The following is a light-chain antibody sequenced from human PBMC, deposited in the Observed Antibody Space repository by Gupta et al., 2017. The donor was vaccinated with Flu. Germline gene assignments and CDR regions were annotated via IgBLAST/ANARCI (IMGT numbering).Light chain of an antibody. V-gene: IGLV8-61*01. CDR2: STN. Sequence: TVVTQEPSXSXSPGGTVTLTCGLSSGSVSTSYYPSWYQQTPGQAPRTLIYSTNTRSSGVPDRFSGSILGNKAALTITGAQADDESDYYCVLYMGSGIWVFGGGTKLTVL. CDR1: SGSVSTSYY. J-gene: IGLJ3*02. CDR3: VLYMGSGIWV.